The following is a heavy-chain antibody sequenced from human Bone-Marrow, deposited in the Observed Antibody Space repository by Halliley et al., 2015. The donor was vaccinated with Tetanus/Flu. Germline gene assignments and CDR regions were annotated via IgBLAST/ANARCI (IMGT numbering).Heavy chain of an antibody. CDR3: AREGYLDV. V-gene: IGHV3-7*03. CDR1: GFTFSSHW. Sequence: SLRLSCAASGFTFSSHWMSWVRQAPGKGLEWVANMNQDGSQKYYVDSVEGRFTISRDNAKSSLYLQMNSLRAEDTAVYFCAREGYLDVWGQGTTVPVSS. J-gene: IGHJ6*02. CDR2: MNQDGSQK. D-gene: IGHD1-1*01.